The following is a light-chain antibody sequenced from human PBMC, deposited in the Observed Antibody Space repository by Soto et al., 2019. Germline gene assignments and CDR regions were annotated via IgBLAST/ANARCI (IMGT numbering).Light chain of an antibody. Sequence: DIQMTQSPSSLSASVGDRVTITCRPSRGIGNALAWYQQKPGTVPKLLIHSASTLQSGVPSRFSGSGSGADFTLTISSLQPEDVATYYCQQYNSYSFGQGTKVDIK. CDR2: SAS. CDR1: RGIGNA. CDR3: QQYNSYS. J-gene: IGKJ1*01. V-gene: IGKV1-27*01.